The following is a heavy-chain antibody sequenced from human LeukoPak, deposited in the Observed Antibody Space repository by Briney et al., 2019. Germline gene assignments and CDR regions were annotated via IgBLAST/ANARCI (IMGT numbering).Heavy chain of an antibody. CDR2: INHSGST. J-gene: IGHJ6*02. D-gene: IGHD1-26*01. CDR3: ARVGSWGLMSYYGMDV. V-gene: IGHV4-34*01. Sequence: SETLSLTCAVYGGSFSGYYWSWIRQPPGKGLEWIGEINHSGSTNYNPSLKSRVTISVDTSKNQFSLKLSCVTAADTAVYYCARVGSWGLMSYYGMDVWGQGTTVTVSS. CDR1: GGSFSGYY.